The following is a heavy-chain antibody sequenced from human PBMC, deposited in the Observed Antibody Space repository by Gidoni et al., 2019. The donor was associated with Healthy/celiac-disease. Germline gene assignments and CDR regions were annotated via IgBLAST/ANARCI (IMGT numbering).Heavy chain of an antibody. CDR3: AKDSPNHLVVVAATIDY. V-gene: IGHV3-23*01. CDR2: ISGSGGST. J-gene: IGHJ4*02. CDR1: GFTFSRYA. D-gene: IGHD2-15*01. Sequence: EVQLLESGGGLVQPGGSLRLSCAASGFTFSRYAMSWVRQAPGKGLEWVSAISGSGGSTYYADSVKGRFTISRDNSKNTLYLQMNSLRAEDTAVYYCAKDSPNHLVVVAATIDYWGQGTLVTVSS.